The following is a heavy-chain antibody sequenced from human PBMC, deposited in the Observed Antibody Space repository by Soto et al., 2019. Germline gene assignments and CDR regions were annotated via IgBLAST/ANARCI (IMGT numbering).Heavy chain of an antibody. CDR2: ISYDGSNK. CDR3: AKSWDPPED. Sequence: QVQLVESGGGVVQPGRSLRLSCAASGFTFSSYGMHWVRQAPGKGLEWVAVISYDGSNKYYADSVKGRFTISRDNSKNTLYLQMNSLRAEDTVVYYCAKSWDPPEDWGQGTLVTVSS. V-gene: IGHV3-30*18. D-gene: IGHD1-26*01. CDR1: GFTFSSYG. J-gene: IGHJ4*02.